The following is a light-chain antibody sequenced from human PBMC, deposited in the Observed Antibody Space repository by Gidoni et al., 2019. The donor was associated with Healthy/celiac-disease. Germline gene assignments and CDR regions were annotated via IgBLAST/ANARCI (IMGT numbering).Light chain of an antibody. CDR3: QQRSNWLPLT. J-gene: IGKJ4*01. V-gene: IGKV3-11*01. CDR2: DAS. CDR1: QSVSSH. Sequence: EIALTHSPATLSLSPGERATLSCRASQSVSSHLAWYQQKPGQAPRLLIYDASNRATGIPARFSGSGSGTDFTLTISSLEPEDFAVYYCQQRSNWLPLTFGGGTKVEIK.